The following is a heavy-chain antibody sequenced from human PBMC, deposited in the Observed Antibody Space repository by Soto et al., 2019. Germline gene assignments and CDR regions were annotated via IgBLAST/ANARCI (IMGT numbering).Heavy chain of an antibody. Sequence: SETLSLTCAVYGGSFSGYYWSWIRQPPGKGLEWIGEINHSGSTNYNPSLKSRVTISVDTSKNQFSLKLSSVTAADTAVYYCARTRRGYSYGLGYENWFDPWGQGTLVTVSS. J-gene: IGHJ5*02. D-gene: IGHD5-18*01. V-gene: IGHV4-34*01. CDR1: GGSFSGYY. CDR2: INHSGST. CDR3: ARTRRGYSYGLGYENWFDP.